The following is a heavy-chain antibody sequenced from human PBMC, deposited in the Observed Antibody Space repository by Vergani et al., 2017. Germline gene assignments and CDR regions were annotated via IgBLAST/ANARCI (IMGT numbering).Heavy chain of an antibody. Sequence: EVQLVESGGGLVKPGGSLRLSCAASGFTFSSYSMNWVRQAPGKGLEWVSSISSSSSYIYYADSVKGRFTISRDNAKNSLYLQMNSLRAEDTAVYYCAREQIVVVTARNRGNDYWGQGTLVTVSS. D-gene: IGHD2-21*02. J-gene: IGHJ4*02. V-gene: IGHV3-21*01. CDR1: GFTFSSYS. CDR3: AREQIVVVTARNRGNDY. CDR2: ISSSSSYI.